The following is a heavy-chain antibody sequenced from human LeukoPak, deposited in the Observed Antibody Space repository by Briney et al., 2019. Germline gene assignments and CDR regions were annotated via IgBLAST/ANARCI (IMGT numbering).Heavy chain of an antibody. Sequence: GGSLRLACAASGFTFSSYSMHWVRQAPGKGLEWVSGINWNGGSTGYADSVKGRFTISRDNAKNSLYLQMNSLRAEDTALYYCARGTLGYCSSTSCYGDYWGQGTLVTVSS. CDR1: GFTFSSYS. V-gene: IGHV3-20*04. CDR2: INWNGGST. D-gene: IGHD2-2*01. CDR3: ARGTLGYCSSTSCYGDY. J-gene: IGHJ4*02.